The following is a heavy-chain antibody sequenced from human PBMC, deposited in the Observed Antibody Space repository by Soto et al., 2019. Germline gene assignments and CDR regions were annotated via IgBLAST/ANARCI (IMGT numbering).Heavy chain of an antibody. V-gene: IGHV4-39*07. CDR3: ARGHDILNDYSLDY. J-gene: IGHJ4*02. CDR2: IYYSGST. CDR1: GGSISSSSYY. D-gene: IGHD3-9*01. Sequence: SETLSLTCTVSGGSISSSSYYWGWIRQPPGKGLEWIGCIYYSGSTYYNPSLKSRVTISVDMSKNQFSLKLSSVTAADTAVYYCARGHDILNDYSLDYWGQGTLVTVSS.